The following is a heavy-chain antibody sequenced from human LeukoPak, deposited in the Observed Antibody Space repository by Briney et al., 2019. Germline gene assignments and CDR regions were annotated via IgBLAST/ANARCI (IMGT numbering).Heavy chain of an antibody. D-gene: IGHD6-13*01. CDR2: IYTSGST. CDR1: GGSISSGSYY. V-gene: IGHV4-61*02. Sequence: SETLSLTCTVSGGSISSGSYYWSWIRQPAGKGLEWIGRIYTSGSTNYNPSLKSRVTISVDTSKNQFSLKLSSVTAADTAVYYCARGYSSSWYFNWFDPWGQGTLVTVSS. J-gene: IGHJ5*02. CDR3: ARGYSSSWYFNWFDP.